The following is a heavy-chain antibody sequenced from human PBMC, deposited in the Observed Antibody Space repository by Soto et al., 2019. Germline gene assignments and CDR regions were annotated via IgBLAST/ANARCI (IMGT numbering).Heavy chain of an antibody. J-gene: IGHJ3*02. CDR3: ARSSSGPPPDAFDI. V-gene: IGHV1-2*04. D-gene: IGHD6-19*01. Sequence: ASVKVSCKASGYTFTGYYMHWVRQAPGQGLEWMGWINPNSGGTNYAQKFQGWVTMTRDTSISTAYMELRSLRSDDTAVYYCARSSSGPPPDAFDIWGQGTMVTVSS. CDR1: GYTFTGYY. CDR2: INPNSGGT.